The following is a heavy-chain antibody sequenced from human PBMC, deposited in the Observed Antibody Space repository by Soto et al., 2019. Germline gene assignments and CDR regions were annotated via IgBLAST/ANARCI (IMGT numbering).Heavy chain of an antibody. CDR2: IIYSGST. V-gene: IGHV4-39*01. J-gene: IGHJ4*02. D-gene: IGHD3-10*01. CDR1: GGSMDSSSYH. Sequence: QLQLQESGPGLVKPSETLFLTCAVSGGSMDSSSYHWGWIRQSPGKGLEWIGSIIYSGSTYYNPSLQSRVTISVDTSKNQFSLNLNSVTAADTAVYYCASLWFGIEYWGQGTLVTVSS. CDR3: ASLWFGIEY.